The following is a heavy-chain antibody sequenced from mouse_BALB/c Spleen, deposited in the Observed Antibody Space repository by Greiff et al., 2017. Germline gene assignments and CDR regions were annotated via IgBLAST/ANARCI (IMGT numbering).Heavy chain of an antibody. Sequence: EVQLVESGGGLVKPGGSLKLSCAASGFTFSSYAMSWVRQTPEKRLEWVASISSGGSTYYPDSVKGRFTISRDNARNILYLQMSSLRSEDTAMYYCARGGDYYGSSGFAYWGQGTLVTVSA. J-gene: IGHJ3*01. CDR1: GFTFSSYA. D-gene: IGHD1-1*01. CDR2: ISSGGST. V-gene: IGHV5-6-5*01. CDR3: ARGGDYYGSSGFAY.